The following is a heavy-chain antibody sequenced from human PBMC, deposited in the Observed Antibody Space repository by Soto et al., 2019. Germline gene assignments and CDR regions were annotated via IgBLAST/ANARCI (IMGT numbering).Heavy chain of an antibody. D-gene: IGHD1-20*01. Sequence: QAQLMQSGAEVKKPGSSVKVSCKASGGTFSGYAISWVRQAPGQGLEWMGGIIPVLGITNYAQKFQGRITIGADESTGTAYMDLRSLRSEDTAVYYCARVPRSITGTTSSEDFQHWGPGTLVSVSS. CDR2: IIPVLGIT. CDR3: ARVPRSITGTTSSEDFQH. CDR1: GGTFSGYA. V-gene: IGHV1-69*01. J-gene: IGHJ1*01.